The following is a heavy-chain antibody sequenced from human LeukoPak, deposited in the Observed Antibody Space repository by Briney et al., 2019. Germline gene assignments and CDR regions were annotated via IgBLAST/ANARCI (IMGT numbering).Heavy chain of an antibody. J-gene: IGHJ6*02. CDR3: ARRGSPSTLNPYYYYGMDV. CDR1: GGTFSSYA. D-gene: IGHD5/OR15-5a*01. CDR2: IIPIFGTA. V-gene: IGHV1-69*13. Sequence: ASVKVSCKASGGTFSSYAIGWVRQAPGQGLEWMGGIIPIFGTANYAQKFQGRVTITADESTSTAYMELSSLRSEDTAVYYCARRGSPSTLNPYYYYGMDVWGQGTTVTVSS.